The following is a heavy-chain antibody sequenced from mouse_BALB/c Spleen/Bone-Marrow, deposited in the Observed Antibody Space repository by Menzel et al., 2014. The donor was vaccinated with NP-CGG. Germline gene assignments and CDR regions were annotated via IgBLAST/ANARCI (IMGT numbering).Heavy chain of an antibody. CDR3: AFYYYGSSLFAY. Sequence: VQLQQSGAELVKPGASVKLSCTASGFNTKDTYMHWVKQRTEQGLEWIGRIDPANGNTKYDPKFQGKATITADTSSNTAYLQLSSLTSEDTAVYYCAFYYYGSSLFAYWGQGTLVTVSA. J-gene: IGHJ3*01. CDR2: IDPANGNT. V-gene: IGHV14-3*02. D-gene: IGHD1-1*01. CDR1: GFNTKDTY.